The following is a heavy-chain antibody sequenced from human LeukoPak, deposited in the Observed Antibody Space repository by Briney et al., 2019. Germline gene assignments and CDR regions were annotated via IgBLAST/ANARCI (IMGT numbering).Heavy chain of an antibody. D-gene: IGHD3-10*01. CDR1: GFTFSSYS. J-gene: IGHJ5*02. Sequence: GPSLRLSCAASGFTFSSYSMNWVRQAPGKGLEWVSSISSSSTYIYYADSVKGRFTISRDNAKNSLYLQMNSLRAEDTAVYYCARDRGLWFGELLSPFDPWGQGTLVTVSS. CDR2: ISSSSTYI. V-gene: IGHV3-21*01. CDR3: ARDRGLWFGELLSPFDP.